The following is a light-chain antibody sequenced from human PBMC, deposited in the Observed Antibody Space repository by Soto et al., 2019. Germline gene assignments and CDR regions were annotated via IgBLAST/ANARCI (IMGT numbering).Light chain of an antibody. CDR2: GAS. V-gene: IGKV3-20*01. J-gene: IGKJ5*01. CDR3: QQYDNSPIT. Sequence: EIVLTQSPGSLSLSPGERVTLSCRASQSVRSTNLAWYRQIHGQAPRLLIYGASNRASDIPDRFSGSGSRTDFTLTISRLEPEDFALYYCQQYDNSPITFGQGTRLEIK. CDR1: QSVRSTN.